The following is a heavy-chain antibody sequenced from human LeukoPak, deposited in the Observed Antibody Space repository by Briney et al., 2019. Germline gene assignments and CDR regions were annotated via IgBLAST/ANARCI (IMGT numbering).Heavy chain of an antibody. CDR3: ARLRDNWFDP. CDR2: ISSSSRDI. J-gene: IGHJ5*02. V-gene: IGHV3-21*01. D-gene: IGHD3-10*01. CDR1: GFTFSSFT. Sequence: GGSLRLSCAASGFTFSSFTMNWVRQAPGKGLEWVAAISSSSRDIFYADSVKGRFSISRDNTQNSLSLQMNSLRAEDTAVYYCARLRDNWFDPWGQGTLVTVSS.